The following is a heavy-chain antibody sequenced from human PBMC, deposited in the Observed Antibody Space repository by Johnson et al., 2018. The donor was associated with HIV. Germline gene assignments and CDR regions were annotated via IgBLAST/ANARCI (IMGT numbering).Heavy chain of an antibody. Sequence: VQLVESGGGLVQPGRSLRLSCAASGFSFDDFAMHWVRQVPGKGLEWVSGIKSKTDGGTTDYAAPVKGRYTILRDDSKNTLFLQMNSLKTEDTAVYYCTTGFNYNYWRRDAFDIWGQGTMVTVSS. V-gene: IGHV3-15*07. CDR2: IKSKTDGGTT. CDR3: TTGFNYNYWRRDAFDI. J-gene: IGHJ3*02. CDR1: GFSFDDFA. D-gene: IGHD3-3*01.